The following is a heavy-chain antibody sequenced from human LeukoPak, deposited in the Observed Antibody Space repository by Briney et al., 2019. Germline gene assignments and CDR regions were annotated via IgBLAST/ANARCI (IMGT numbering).Heavy chain of an antibody. CDR1: GGSISSGDYY. J-gene: IGHJ4*02. Sequence: SETLSLTCTVSGGSISSGDYYWSWVRQPPGKGLEWIGYIYYSGSTYYNPSLKSRVTISVDTSKNQFSLKLSSVTAADTAVYYCARALSYGDYVLYYLDYWGQGTLVTVSS. CDR3: ARALSYGDYVLYYLDY. V-gene: IGHV4-30-4*08. D-gene: IGHD4-17*01. CDR2: IYYSGST.